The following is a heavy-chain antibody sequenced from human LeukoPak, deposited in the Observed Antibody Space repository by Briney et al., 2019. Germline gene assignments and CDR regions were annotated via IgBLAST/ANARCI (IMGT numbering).Heavy chain of an antibody. V-gene: IGHV4-61*02. CDR3: AREEYDFWSGYQVY. CDR1: GGSISSGSYY. D-gene: IGHD3-3*01. J-gene: IGHJ4*02. CDR2: IYTSGST. Sequence: SQTLSLTCTVSGGSISSGSYYWSWIRQPAGKGLEWIGRIYTSGSTNYNPSLKSRVTISVDTSKNQFSLKLSSVTAADTAVYYCAREEYDFWSGYQVYWDQGTLVTVSS.